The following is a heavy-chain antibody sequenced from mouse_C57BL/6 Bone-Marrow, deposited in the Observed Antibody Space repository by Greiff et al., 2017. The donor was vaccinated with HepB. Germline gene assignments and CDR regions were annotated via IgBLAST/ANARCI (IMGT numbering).Heavy chain of an antibody. J-gene: IGHJ2*01. V-gene: IGHV5-6*01. CDR3: ARLLTRGY. CDR2: ISSGGSYT. D-gene: IGHD1-1*01. CDR1: GFTFSSYG. Sequence: EVQLVESGGDLEKPGGSLKLSCAASGFTFSSYGMSWVRQTPDKRLEWVATISSGGSYTYYPDSVKGRFTISRDNAKNTLYLQMSSLKSEDTAMYYCARLLTRGYWGQGTTLTVSS.